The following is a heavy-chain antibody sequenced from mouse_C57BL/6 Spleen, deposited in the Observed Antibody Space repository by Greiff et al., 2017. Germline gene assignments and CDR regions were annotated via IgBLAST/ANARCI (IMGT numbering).Heavy chain of an antibody. CDR3: ARDYGSSSPWFAY. CDR2: SNPNNGGT. Sequence: EVQVVESGPALVKPGASVKIPCKASGYTFTDYNMGWVMRSHGKSLEWIGDSNPNNGGTIYNQKFKDKATFTLDKSSSTAYMELRSLTSEDTAVYYCARDYGSSSPWFAYWGQGTLVTVSA. CDR1: GYTFTDYN. J-gene: IGHJ3*01. D-gene: IGHD1-1*01. V-gene: IGHV1-18*01.